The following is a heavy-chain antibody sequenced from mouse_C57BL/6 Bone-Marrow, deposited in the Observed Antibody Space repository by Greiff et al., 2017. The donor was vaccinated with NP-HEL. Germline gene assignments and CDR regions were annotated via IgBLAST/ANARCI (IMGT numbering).Heavy chain of an antibody. D-gene: IGHD1-1*01. CDR3: ARLYYGSRYWYFDV. CDR1: GYTFTSYW. V-gene: IGHV1-59*01. J-gene: IGHJ1*03. CDR2: IDPSDSYT. Sequence: QVHVKQPGAELVRPGTSVKLSCKASGYTFTSYWMHWVKQRPGQGLEWIGVIDPSDSYTNYNQKFKGKATLTVDTSSSTAYMQLSSLTSEDSAVYYCARLYYGSRYWYFDVWGTGTTVTVSS.